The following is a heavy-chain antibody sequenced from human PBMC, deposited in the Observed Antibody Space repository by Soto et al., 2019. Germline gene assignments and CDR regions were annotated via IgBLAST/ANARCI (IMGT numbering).Heavy chain of an antibody. Sequence: QVHLVQSGAEGKKPGASVNVSCQASGSITNHNMHGVRQAPGQGLDGMGICNPSGLSTTTAQKFQGRVTITRDTSTSTVYMELSSLTSEDTAVYFCAKVTHRGPIAVAGPLGSWGQGTLVIVSS. CDR2: CNPSGLST. D-gene: IGHD6-19*01. J-gene: IGHJ4*02. CDR3: AKVTHRGPIAVAGPLGS. V-gene: IGHV1-46*01. CDR1: GSITNHN.